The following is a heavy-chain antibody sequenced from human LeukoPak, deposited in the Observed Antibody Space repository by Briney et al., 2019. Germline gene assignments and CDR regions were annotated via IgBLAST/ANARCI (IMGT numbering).Heavy chain of an antibody. D-gene: IGHD2-8*01. CDR1: GDSISSSTYY. CDR2: ISESGST. J-gene: IGHJ4*02. V-gene: IGHV4-39*01. Sequence: PSETLSLTCTVSGDSISSSTYYWGWIRQPPGKGLEWIGSISESGSTYHNPSLKSRVTISVDTSKNQFSLKLNFVTAADTAVYYCARHKGGSNGCWPRPVDCWGQGTLVTVSS. CDR3: ARHKGGSNGCWPRPVDC.